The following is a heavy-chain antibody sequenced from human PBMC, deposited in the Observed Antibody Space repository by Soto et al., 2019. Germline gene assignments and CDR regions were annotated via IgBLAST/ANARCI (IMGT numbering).Heavy chain of an antibody. CDR2: ISAYNGNT. CDR1: GYTFTSYG. J-gene: IGHJ4*02. Sequence: ASVKVSCKASGYTFTSYGISWVRQAPGQGLEWMGWISAYNGNTNYAQKLQGRVTMTTDTSTSTAYMELRSLRSDDTDVYYCASGNSSGWYVPGAFDYWGQGTLVTVSS. V-gene: IGHV1-18*01. CDR3: ASGNSSGWYVPGAFDY. D-gene: IGHD6-19*01.